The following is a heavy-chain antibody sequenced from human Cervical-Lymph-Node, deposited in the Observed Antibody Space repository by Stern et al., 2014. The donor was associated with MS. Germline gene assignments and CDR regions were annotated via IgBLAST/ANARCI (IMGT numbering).Heavy chain of an antibody. J-gene: IGHJ4*02. D-gene: IGHD1-26*01. CDR3: ARGAPPEN. CDR1: GDSFTNYW. CDR2: IYPSDSDT. V-gene: IGHV5-51*03. Sequence: VQLVQSGAEVKKPGESLKISCKTAGDSFTNYWIGWVRQMPGKGLEWMGIIYPSDSDTRYGPSFEGQVIISADKSIGTAYLQWRSLKASDSGIYYCARGAPPENWGQGTLVTVSS.